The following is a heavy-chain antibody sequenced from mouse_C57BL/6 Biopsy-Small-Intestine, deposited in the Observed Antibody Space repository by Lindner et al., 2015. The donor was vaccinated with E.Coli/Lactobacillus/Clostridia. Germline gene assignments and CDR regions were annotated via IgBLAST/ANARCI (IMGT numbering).Heavy chain of an antibody. CDR3: ARPFEHGSSYKAWFAY. J-gene: IGHJ3*01. CDR1: GYSFTGYY. Sequence: VQLQESGPELVKPGASVKISCKASGYSFTGYYMNWVKQSPEKSLEWIGEINPNTGGTIYNQKFTAKATLTVDKSSPTAYMQLKSLTSEDSAVYYCARPFEHGSSYKAWFAYWGQGTLVTVS. V-gene: IGHV1-42*01. CDR2: INPNTGGT. D-gene: IGHD1-1*01.